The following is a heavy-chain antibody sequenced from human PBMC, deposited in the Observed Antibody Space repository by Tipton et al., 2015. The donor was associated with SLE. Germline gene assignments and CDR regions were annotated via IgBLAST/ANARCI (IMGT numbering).Heavy chain of an antibody. Sequence: TLSLTCTVSGVSISSHYWSWIRQPPGKGLEWIGYIYYSGSTNYNPSLKSRVTISVDTSKNQFSLKLSSVTAADTAVYYCAGLMVYAMGFQHWGQGTLVTVSS. V-gene: IGHV4-59*11. D-gene: IGHD2-8*01. CDR1: GVSISSHY. CDR2: IYYSGST. CDR3: AGLMVYAMGFQH. J-gene: IGHJ1*01.